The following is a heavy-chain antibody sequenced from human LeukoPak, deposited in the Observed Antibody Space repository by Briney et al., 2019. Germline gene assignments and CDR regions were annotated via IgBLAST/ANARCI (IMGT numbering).Heavy chain of an antibody. J-gene: IGHJ4*02. Sequence: SETLSLTCTVSGGSISSSSYYWGWLRQPPGKGLEWIGSIYYSGSTYYNPSLKSRVTISVDTSKNQFSLKLSSVTAADTAVYYCARLLPGSYVDYWGQGTLVTVSS. CDR1: GGSISSSSYY. D-gene: IGHD1-26*01. CDR3: ARLLPGSYVDY. CDR2: IYYSGST. V-gene: IGHV4-39*01.